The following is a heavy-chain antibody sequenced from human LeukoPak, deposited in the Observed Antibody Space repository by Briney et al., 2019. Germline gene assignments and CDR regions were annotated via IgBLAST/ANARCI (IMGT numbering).Heavy chain of an antibody. D-gene: IGHD6-19*01. Sequence: GGSLRLSCAASGFTFSSYGMYWVRQAPGKGLEWVAFIRDEGSNEYYADSVKGRFTISRDNSKNTVFLQMNSLRGEDTAVYYCAKVYGVAGIDYWGQGTLVTVSS. V-gene: IGHV3-30*02. CDR1: GFTFSSYG. J-gene: IGHJ4*02. CDR3: AKVYGVAGIDY. CDR2: IRDEGSNE.